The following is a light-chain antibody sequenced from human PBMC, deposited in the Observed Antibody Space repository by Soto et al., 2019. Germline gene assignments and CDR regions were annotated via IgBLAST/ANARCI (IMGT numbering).Light chain of an antibody. J-gene: IGKJ4*01. V-gene: IGKV1-5*01. Sequence: DIQMTQSPSTLSASLGDRVTITCRASQGISRWLAWYQQRPGKAPKLLIYDASTLHSGVSSRFSGSGSGTEFTLTISSLQPNDSATYYCQQLNSYPPSLTFGGGTKVDIK. CDR3: QQLNSYPPSLT. CDR1: QGISRW. CDR2: DAS.